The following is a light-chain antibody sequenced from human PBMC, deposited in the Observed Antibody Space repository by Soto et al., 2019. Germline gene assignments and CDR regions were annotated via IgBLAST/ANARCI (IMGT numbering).Light chain of an antibody. CDR2: GAS. V-gene: IGKV3-20*01. CDR1: QSIINNY. CDR3: QQYGTSPLMYT. J-gene: IGKJ2*01. Sequence: ESVLTQSPGSLSLSPGETATLSCRASQSIINNYLAWYQQKPGQAPRLLIYGASIRATGVPDRFSGSGSGTDFTLTITRLEAEDFAVYYCQQYGTSPLMYTFGQGTTLGVK.